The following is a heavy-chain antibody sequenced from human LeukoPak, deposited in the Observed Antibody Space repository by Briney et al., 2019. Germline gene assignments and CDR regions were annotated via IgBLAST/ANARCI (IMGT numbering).Heavy chain of an antibody. CDR1: GFRFSDYW. Sequence: GGSLRLSCVVSGFRFSDYWMHWVRKAPGKGLVWVSGIKTDGSDRRYADFVTGRFTISRDNAKNTLFLQVNSLRAEDTAVYYCIRDFLTVTTNDYWGQGTLVTVSS. CDR2: IKTDGSDR. J-gene: IGHJ4*02. V-gene: IGHV3-74*01. D-gene: IGHD4-11*01. CDR3: IRDFLTVTTNDY.